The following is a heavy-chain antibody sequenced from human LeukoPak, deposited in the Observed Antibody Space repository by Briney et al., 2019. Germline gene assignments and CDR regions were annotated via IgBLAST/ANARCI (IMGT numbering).Heavy chain of an antibody. CDR2: ISGSGGST. Sequence: PGGSLRLSCAASGFTFSSYAMSWVRQAPRKGLEWVSAISGSGGSTYYADSVKGRFTISRDNSKNTLYLQMNSLRAEDTAVYYCAKARRRVEMATIGDYYYYMDVWGKGTTVTVSS. CDR3: AKARRRVEMATIGDYYYYMDV. V-gene: IGHV3-23*01. CDR1: GFTFSSYA. J-gene: IGHJ6*03. D-gene: IGHD5-24*01.